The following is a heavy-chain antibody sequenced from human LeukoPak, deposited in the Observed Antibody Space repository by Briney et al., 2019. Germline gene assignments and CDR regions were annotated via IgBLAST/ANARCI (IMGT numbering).Heavy chain of an antibody. Sequence: PSETLSLTCTVSGGSISSYYWSWVRQPPGKGLEWVGYIYDGGSTNYNPSLKSRVTISVDTSKNQFSLKMSSVTAADTAVYYCARGRRAKPYYWGQGTLVTVSS. V-gene: IGHV4-59*12. D-gene: IGHD1-14*01. CDR2: IYDGGST. CDR1: GGSISSYY. CDR3: ARGRRAKPYY. J-gene: IGHJ4*02.